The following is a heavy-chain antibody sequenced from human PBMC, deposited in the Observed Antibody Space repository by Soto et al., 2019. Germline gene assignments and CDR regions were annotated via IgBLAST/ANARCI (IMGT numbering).Heavy chain of an antibody. V-gene: IGHV1-69*13. CDR2: IIPIFGTA. CDR1: GGTFGSYA. D-gene: IGHD6-13*01. Sequence: ASVKVSCKASGGTFGSYAISWVRQAPGQGLEWMGGIIPIFGTANYAQKFQGRATITADESTSTAYMELSSLRSEDTAVYYCARGPYSSSWYAYLDYWGQGTLVTVSS. J-gene: IGHJ4*02. CDR3: ARGPYSSSWYAYLDY.